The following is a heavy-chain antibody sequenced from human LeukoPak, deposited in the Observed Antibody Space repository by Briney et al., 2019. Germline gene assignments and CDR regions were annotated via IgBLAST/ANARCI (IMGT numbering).Heavy chain of an antibody. Sequence: PSGTLSLTCTVSGGSINSGGYFWTWIRQRPGKGLELIGYIHYSGTTYYNPSLGSRILMSKDASKNQFTLELSSVTAADTAVYYCARDINDYSDYAGARWGQGILITVSS. V-gene: IGHV4-31*03. CDR2: IHYSGTT. J-gene: IGHJ4*02. CDR3: ARDINDYSDYAGAR. CDR1: GGSINSGGYF. D-gene: IGHD4-11*01.